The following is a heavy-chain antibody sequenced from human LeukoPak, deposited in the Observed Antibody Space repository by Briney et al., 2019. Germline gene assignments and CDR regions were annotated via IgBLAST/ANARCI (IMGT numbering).Heavy chain of an antibody. D-gene: IGHD5-24*01. CDR2: IYTSGST. Sequence: SETLSLTCCVSGGSISSYLWNWIRQPAGKGLEWIGRIYTSGSTNYSPSLKSRVTMSVDMSKNQVSLRLTSVTAADTAVYYCARGSREMATIFDYWGQGTLVTVSS. V-gene: IGHV4-4*07. J-gene: IGHJ4*02. CDR3: ARGSREMATIFDY. CDR1: GGSISSYL.